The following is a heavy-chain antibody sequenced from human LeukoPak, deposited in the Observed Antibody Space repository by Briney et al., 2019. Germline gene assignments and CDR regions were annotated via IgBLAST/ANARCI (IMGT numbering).Heavy chain of an antibody. J-gene: IGHJ3*02. D-gene: IGHD6-19*01. CDR3: ARGPWLVSNYYDI. CDR2: IYYSGST. CDR1: GGSISSYY. Sequence: PSETLSLTCTVSGGSISSYYWSWIRQPPGKGLEWIGYIYYSGSTNYNPSLKSRVTISVDTSKNQFSLKLSSVTAADTAVYYCARGPWLVSNYYDIWGQGTMVTVSS. V-gene: IGHV4-59*01.